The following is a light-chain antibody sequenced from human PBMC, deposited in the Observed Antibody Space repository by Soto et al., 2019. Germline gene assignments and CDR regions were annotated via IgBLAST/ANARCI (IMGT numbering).Light chain of an antibody. CDR3: ATWDDSLNGVV. CDR1: SSNIGSNT. J-gene: IGLJ2*01. V-gene: IGLV1-44*01. CDR2: RTY. Sequence: QSVLTQPPSASGTPGQRVTISCFGSSSNIGSNTVNWYLQLPGTAPKLLIYRTYERPSGVPDRFSGSKSGTSASPAISGLQSEDEADYYCATWDDSLNGVVFGGGTKLTVL.